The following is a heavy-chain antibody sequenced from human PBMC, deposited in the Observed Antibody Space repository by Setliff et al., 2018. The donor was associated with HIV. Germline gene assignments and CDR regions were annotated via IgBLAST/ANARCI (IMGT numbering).Heavy chain of an antibody. Sequence: ETLSLTCTVYGGSFSNYYTNWIRQPPGKGLEWIGELSPSGTTRSNPSLKSRVTISVDTSKNQFSLRLTSVTAADTAVYYCARAPPGIQNDAFDVWGQGTMVTVSS. CDR2: LSPSGTT. CDR3: ARAPPGIQNDAFDV. CDR1: GGSFSNYY. J-gene: IGHJ3*01. V-gene: IGHV4-34*01.